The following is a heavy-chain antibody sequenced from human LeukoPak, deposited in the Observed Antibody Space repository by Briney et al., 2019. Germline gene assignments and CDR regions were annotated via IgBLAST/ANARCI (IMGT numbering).Heavy chain of an antibody. Sequence: PSETLSLTCTVSGGSISTDYWSWIRHSPGKGLKWIGYIYSSGSTNYNPSLKSRVTMSVDTSKNQFSLKLNSVTAADTAVYYCARLAGSSSSDYWGHGTLVTVAS. CDR2: IYSSGST. CDR1: GGSISTDY. V-gene: IGHV4-4*09. CDR3: ARLAGSSSSDY. D-gene: IGHD6-6*01. J-gene: IGHJ4*01.